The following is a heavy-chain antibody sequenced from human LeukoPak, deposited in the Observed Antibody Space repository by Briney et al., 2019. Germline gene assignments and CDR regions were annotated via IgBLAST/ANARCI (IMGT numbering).Heavy chain of an antibody. V-gene: IGHV3-30*02. J-gene: IGHJ4*02. Sequence: GGSLRLSCAASGFIFSSYGMHWVRQAPDKGLEWVAFIRYDGSRKYYADSVKGRFTISRDNSKNTLYLQMNGLRAEDTALYFCAKDRDRGLDYWGRGTLVTVSS. CDR1: GFIFSSYG. CDR2: IRYDGSRK. CDR3: AKDRDRGLDY. D-gene: IGHD3-10*01.